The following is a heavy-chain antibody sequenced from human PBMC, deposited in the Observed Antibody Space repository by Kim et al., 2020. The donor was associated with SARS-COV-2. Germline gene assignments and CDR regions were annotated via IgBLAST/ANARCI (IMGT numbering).Heavy chain of an antibody. V-gene: IGHV4-39*01. Sequence: SETLSLTCTVSGGSISSSSYYWGWIRQPPGKGLEWIGSIYYSGSTYYNPSLKSRVTISVDTSKNQFSLKLSSVTAADTAVYYCASLRTLNYYYYYGMDVWGQGTTVTVSS. CDR2: IYYSGST. J-gene: IGHJ6*02. CDR1: GGSISSSSYY. CDR3: ASLRTLNYYYYYGMDV.